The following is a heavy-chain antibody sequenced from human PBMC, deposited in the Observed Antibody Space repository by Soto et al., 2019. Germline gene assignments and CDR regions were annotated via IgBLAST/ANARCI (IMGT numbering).Heavy chain of an antibody. J-gene: IGHJ6*02. D-gene: IGHD1-1*01. Sequence: QVQLQESGPGLVKPSETLSLTCTVSGGSISSYYWNWIRQPPGKGLEWIGYIYYSGSTNYNPSLPSRVTIPVDRSKPQFSLKLRAVTAADTAVYYCAGEGTYMSYYYYGMDVWGQGTTVTVSS. V-gene: IGHV4-59*01. CDR1: GGSISSYY. CDR2: IYYSGST. CDR3: AGEGTYMSYYYYGMDV.